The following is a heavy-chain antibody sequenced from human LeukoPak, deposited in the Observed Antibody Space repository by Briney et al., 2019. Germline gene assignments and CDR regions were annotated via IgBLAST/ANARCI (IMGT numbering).Heavy chain of an antibody. V-gene: IGHV3-7*01. Sequence: PGGSLRLSCAASGFTFSSYWMSWVRQAPGKGLEWVANIKQDGSEKYYVDSVKGRFTISRDNAKNSLYLQMNSLRAEDTAVYYCARDVSSWYERLDYWGRGTLVTVSS. J-gene: IGHJ4*02. CDR2: IKQDGSEK. CDR3: ARDVSSWYERLDY. D-gene: IGHD6-13*01. CDR1: GFTFSSYW.